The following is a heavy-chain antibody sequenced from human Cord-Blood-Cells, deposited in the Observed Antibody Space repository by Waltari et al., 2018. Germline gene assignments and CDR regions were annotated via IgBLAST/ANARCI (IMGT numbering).Heavy chain of an antibody. CDR3: AKDPASNYVFYMDV. D-gene: IGHD4-4*01. J-gene: IGHJ6*03. V-gene: IGHV3-23*01. CDR1: GFTFSSYA. Sequence: EVQLLELGGGVVQPGGSLRLSCAASGFTFSSYAMSWVCQATGKGLDGVSAIRGRCGSTYDADSVKGRFTISRDNSKNTLYLQMNSLRAEDTAVYYCAKDPASNYVFYMDVWGKGTTVTVSS. CDR2: IRGRCGST.